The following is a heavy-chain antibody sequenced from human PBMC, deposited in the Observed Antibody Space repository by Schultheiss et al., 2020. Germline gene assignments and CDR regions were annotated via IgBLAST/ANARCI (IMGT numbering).Heavy chain of an antibody. CDR3: AREGGSISFEGCFDP. Sequence: SETLSLTCTVSGGSISSYYWSWIRQPPGKGLQCIGFIYYSGSTDNNPSLKSRVTILVDRPKNQFPLKLRSVTAADTAVYYCAREGGSISFEGCFDPWGQGTL. D-gene: IGHD3-10*01. V-gene: IGHV4-59*12. CDR2: IYYSGST. CDR1: GGSISSYY. J-gene: IGHJ5*02.